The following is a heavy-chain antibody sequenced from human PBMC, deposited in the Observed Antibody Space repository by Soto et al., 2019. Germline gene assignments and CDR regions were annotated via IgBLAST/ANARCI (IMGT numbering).Heavy chain of an antibody. D-gene: IGHD6-13*01. CDR2: INHSGST. Sequence: LSLTCAVCGGSFSGYYWSWIRQPPGKGLEWIGEINHSGSTNYNPSLKSRVTISVDTSKNQFSLKLSSVTAADTAVYYCAVIAADFDYWGQGTLVTVSS. CDR1: GGSFSGYY. V-gene: IGHV4-34*01. CDR3: AVIAADFDY. J-gene: IGHJ4*02.